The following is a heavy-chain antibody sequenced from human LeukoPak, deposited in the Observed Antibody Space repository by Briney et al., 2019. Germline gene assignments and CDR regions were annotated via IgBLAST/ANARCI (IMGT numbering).Heavy chain of an antibody. D-gene: IGHD6-13*01. CDR3: ARDGYSSSWYWFDY. J-gene: IGHJ4*02. CDR2: ISSSSSYT. CDR1: GFAFSDYY. Sequence: GGSLRLSCAATGFAFSDYYMSWIRQAPGKGLEWVSYISSSSSYTNYADSVKGRFTISRDNAKNSLYLQMNSLRAEDTAVYYCARDGYSSSWYWFDYWGQETLVTVSS. V-gene: IGHV3-11*06.